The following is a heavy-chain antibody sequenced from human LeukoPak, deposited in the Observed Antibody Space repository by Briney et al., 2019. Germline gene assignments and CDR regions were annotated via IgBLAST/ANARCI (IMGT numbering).Heavy chain of an antibody. J-gene: IGHJ3*01. D-gene: IGHD6-6*01. CDR3: ARSSYSSSSSV. V-gene: IGHV3-7*03. Sequence: PGGSLRLSCAVSGLTFSGFWMSWSRQAPGKGLEWVASINSDGSEGYYADVVKGRFTISRDNAKNSLYLQINSLRAEDTAVYYCARSSYSSSSSVWGQGTMVTVSS. CDR2: INSDGSEG. CDR1: GLTFSGFW.